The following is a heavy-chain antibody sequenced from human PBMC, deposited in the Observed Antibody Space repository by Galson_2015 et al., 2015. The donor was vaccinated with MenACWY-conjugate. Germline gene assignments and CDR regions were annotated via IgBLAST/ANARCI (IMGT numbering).Heavy chain of an antibody. Sequence: QSGAEVKKPGESLKISCKGSGYTFTNYWINWVRQMPGKGLEWMGIIYPGDSDARYSPSFRGQVTISPDKSISTTYLQWSSLKASDTAMYYCARTDGYNSPDDYWGQGTQDTVSS. V-gene: IGHV5-51*01. CDR2: IYPGDSDA. D-gene: IGHD5-24*01. CDR1: GYTFTNYW. J-gene: IGHJ4*02. CDR3: ARTDGYNSPDDY.